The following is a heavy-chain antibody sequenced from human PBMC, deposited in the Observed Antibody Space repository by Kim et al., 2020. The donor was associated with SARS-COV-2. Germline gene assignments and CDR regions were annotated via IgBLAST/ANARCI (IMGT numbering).Heavy chain of an antibody. D-gene: IGHD6-13*01. CDR3: ARDGGYSSSWLDY. J-gene: IGHJ4*02. V-gene: IGHV1-8*01. Sequence: AQKFQSRVTMTRNTSISTAYMELSSLRSEDTAVYYCARDGGYSSSWLDYWGQGTLVTVSS.